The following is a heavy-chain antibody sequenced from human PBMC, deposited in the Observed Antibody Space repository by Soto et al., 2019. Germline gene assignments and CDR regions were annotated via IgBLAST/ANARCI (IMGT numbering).Heavy chain of an antibody. V-gene: IGHV4-31*03. D-gene: IGHD3-9*01. CDR1: GGSISSGGYY. J-gene: IGHJ3*02. CDR3: ARVDILTGYYINAFDI. CDR2: IYYSGST. Sequence: SETLSLTCTVSGGSISSGGYYWSWIRQHPGKGLEWIGYIYYSGSTYYNPSLKSRVTISVDTSKNQFSLKLSSVTAADTAVYYCARVDILTGYYINAFDIWGQGTMVTVSS.